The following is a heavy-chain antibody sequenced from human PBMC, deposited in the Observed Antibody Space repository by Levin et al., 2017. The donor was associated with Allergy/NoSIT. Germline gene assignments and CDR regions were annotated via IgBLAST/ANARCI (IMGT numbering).Heavy chain of an antibody. CDR1: GGSISSGGYS. J-gene: IGHJ4*02. D-gene: IGHD3-3*01. CDR3: ARGVSGWSGYFFY. CDR2: IYHSGST. Sequence: SETLSLTCAVSGGSISSGGYSWSWIRQPPGKGLEWIGYIYHSGSTYYNPSLKSRVTISVDRSKNQFSLKLSSVTAADTAVYYCARGVSGWSGYFFYWGQGTLVTVSS. V-gene: IGHV4-30-2*01.